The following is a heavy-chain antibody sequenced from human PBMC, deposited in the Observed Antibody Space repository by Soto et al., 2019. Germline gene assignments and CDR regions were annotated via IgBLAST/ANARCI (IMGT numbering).Heavy chain of an antibody. CDR1: GYTFGTYW. CDR3: SRGERSHFDS. D-gene: IGHD6-25*01. V-gene: IGHV3-74*01. CDR2: ISSDGSGT. J-gene: IGHJ4*02. Sequence: GGSLRLSCAVSGYTFGTYWMHWVRQVPGKGLVWVARISSDGSGTSYADSVKGRFTISRDNAKNTLFLQMNSLGADDSALYYCSRGERSHFDSWGPGTLVTVSS.